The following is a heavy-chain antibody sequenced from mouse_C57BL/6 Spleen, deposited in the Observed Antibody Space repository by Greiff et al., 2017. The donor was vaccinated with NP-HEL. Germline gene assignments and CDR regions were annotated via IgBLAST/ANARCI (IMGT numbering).Heavy chain of an antibody. CDR1: GYTFTGYW. J-gene: IGHJ4*01. CDR3: ARNPYYYGSSYPLEAMDY. Sequence: QVQLQQSGAELMKPGASVKLSCKATGYTFTGYWIEWVKQRPGHGLEWIGEILPGSGSTTYNEKFKGKATFTADTSSNTAYMQLSSLTTEDSAIYYCARNPYYYGSSYPLEAMDYWGQGTSVTVSS. V-gene: IGHV1-9*01. D-gene: IGHD1-1*01. CDR2: ILPGSGST.